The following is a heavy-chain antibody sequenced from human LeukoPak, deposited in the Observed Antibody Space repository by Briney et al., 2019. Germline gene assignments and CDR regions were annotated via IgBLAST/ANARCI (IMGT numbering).Heavy chain of an antibody. CDR3: ARSPGVTTFDYYYYYMDV. CDR1: GGSISSGGYS. D-gene: IGHD4-17*01. CDR2: IYYSGST. J-gene: IGHJ6*03. Sequence: PSETLSLTCAVSGGSISSGGYSWSWIRQPPGKGLEWIGYIYYSGSTYYNPSLKSRVTISVDTSKNQFSLKLSSVTAADTAVYYCARSPGVTTFDYYYYYMDVWGKGTTVTFSS. V-gene: IGHV4-30-4*07.